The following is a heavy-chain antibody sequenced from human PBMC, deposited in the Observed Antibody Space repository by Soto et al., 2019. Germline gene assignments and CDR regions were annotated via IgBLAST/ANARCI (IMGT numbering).Heavy chain of an antibody. D-gene: IGHD4-17*01. Sequence: PSETLSLTCSVSSASLSSSTYYWSWIRQPPGKGLEWIGYIYYSGSTNYNPSLKSRVTISVDTSKNQFSLKLSSVTAADTAVYYCARAYGGDAFDIWGQGTMVTVSS. CDR1: SASLSSSTYY. J-gene: IGHJ3*02. CDR3: ARAYGGDAFDI. V-gene: IGHV4-61*01. CDR2: IYYSGST.